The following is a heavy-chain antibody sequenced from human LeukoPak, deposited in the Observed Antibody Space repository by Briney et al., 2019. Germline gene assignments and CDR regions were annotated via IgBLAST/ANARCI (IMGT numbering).Heavy chain of an antibody. CDR3: ARGDSSAYYYDY. CDR2: IYYSGST. D-gene: IGHD3-22*01. CDR1: GGSISSYY. V-gene: IGHV4-59*12. Sequence: SETLSLTCTVSGGSISSYYWSWIRQPPGKGLEWIGYIYYSGSTNYNPSLKSRVTISVDTSKNQFSLKLSSVTAADTAVYYCARGDSSAYYYDYWGQGALVTVSS. J-gene: IGHJ4*02.